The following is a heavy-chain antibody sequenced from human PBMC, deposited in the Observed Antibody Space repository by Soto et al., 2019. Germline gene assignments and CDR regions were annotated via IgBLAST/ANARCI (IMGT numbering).Heavy chain of an antibody. CDR2: INPSGGST. Sequence: QVQLVQSGAEVKKPGASVKVSCKASGYTFTSYYMHWVRQAPGQGLEWMGIINPSGGSTSYAQKFQGRVTMTRDTSTSTVYMELSSLRSEDTAVYYCVREVRSPYCSGGSCYSNGMDVWGQGTTVTVSS. CDR1: GYTFTSYY. CDR3: VREVRSPYCSGGSCYSNGMDV. J-gene: IGHJ6*02. V-gene: IGHV1-46*01. D-gene: IGHD2-15*01.